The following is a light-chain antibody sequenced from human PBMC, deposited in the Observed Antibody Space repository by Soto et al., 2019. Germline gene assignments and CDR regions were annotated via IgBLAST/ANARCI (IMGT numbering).Light chain of an antibody. CDR1: QSVSSSY. CDR3: QQYGSSPPIT. Sequence: EIVLTQSPGTLSLSPGERATLSCRASQSVSSSYLAWYQQKPGQAPRLXXYGASSRATGIPDRFSGSGSWTDLTLTISRLEPEDFAVYYCQQYGSSPPITFGQGTRLEI. J-gene: IGKJ5*01. CDR2: GAS. V-gene: IGKV3-20*01.